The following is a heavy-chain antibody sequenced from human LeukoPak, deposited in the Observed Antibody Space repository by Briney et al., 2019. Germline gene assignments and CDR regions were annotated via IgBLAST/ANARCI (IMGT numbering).Heavy chain of an antibody. V-gene: IGHV3-74*01. J-gene: IGHJ4*02. CDR1: GFTFSKYW. Sequence: VLLGGSPRLSCAASGFTFSKYWMLWVRQAPGKGLESVSRINTDGTVTTYADSVKGRFTVSRDNADNTMFLQMNSVRDEDTAVYYCATKQWLAPPPDSWGQGTPVTVSS. CDR2: INTDGTVT. CDR3: ATKQWLAPPPDS. D-gene: IGHD6-19*01.